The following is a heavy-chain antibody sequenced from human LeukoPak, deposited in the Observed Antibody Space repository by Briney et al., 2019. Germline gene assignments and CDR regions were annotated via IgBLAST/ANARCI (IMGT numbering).Heavy chain of an antibody. CDR2: ISGSGGST. V-gene: IGHV3-23*01. CDR1: GFTFSRLA. Sequence: GGSLRLSCAASGFTFSRLAMNWVRQAPRKGLPWVSGISGSGGSTYYADSVKGRFTISRDNSRNTLYLQMSSLRAEDTAIYYCAKARSYQPLTYTFDYWGQGTLVTVSS. CDR3: AKARSYQPLTYTFDY. D-gene: IGHD2-2*01. J-gene: IGHJ4*02.